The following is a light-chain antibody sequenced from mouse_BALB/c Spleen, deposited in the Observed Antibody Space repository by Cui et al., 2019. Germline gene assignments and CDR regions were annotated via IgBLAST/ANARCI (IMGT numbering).Light chain of an antibody. CDR3: QHFWGTPWT. J-gene: IGKJ1*01. CDR1: ENIYSN. CDR2: AAT. V-gene: IGKV12-46*01. Sequence: DIKMTQSPASLSVSVGETVTITCRASENIYSNLAWYQQKQGKSPQLLVYAATNLADGVPSRFSGSGSGTKYSLKINSLQSEDFGSYYCQHFWGTPWTFGGGTKLEIK.